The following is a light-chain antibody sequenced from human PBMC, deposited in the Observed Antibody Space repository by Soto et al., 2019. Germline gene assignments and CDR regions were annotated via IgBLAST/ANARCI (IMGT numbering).Light chain of an antibody. V-gene: IGKV1-9*01. J-gene: IGKJ4*01. CDR1: QGISCY. CDR2: AVS. CDR3: QQLKSYPQST. Sequence: IQLTQSPSFLSASVGDRVSITCRASQGISCYLAWYQQKPGKAPKLLIYAVSTLQSGVPSRFSGTESGTEFTLTISSLQPEDFATYYCQQLKSYPQSTFGGGTKVEIK.